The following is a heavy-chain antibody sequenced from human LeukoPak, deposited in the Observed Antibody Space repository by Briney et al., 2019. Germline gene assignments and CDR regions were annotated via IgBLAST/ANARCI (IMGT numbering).Heavy chain of an antibody. D-gene: IGHD3-3*01. Sequence: SSETLSLTCTVSGGSISSSFYYWGWIRQPPGKGLEWIGSIYHSGSTYYNPSLKSRVTISVDTSRNQFSLNLSSVTAADTAVYYCARDSVGDFWSGYYRGYFDYWGQGTLVTVSS. CDR1: GGSISSSFYY. CDR3: ARDSVGDFWSGYYRGYFDY. J-gene: IGHJ4*02. V-gene: IGHV4-39*02. CDR2: IYHSGST.